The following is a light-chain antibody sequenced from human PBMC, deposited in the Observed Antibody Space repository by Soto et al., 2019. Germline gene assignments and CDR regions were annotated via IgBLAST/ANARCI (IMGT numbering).Light chain of an antibody. CDR1: QSVSSSY. Sequence: EIVLTQSPGTLSLSPGERATLSCRASQSVSSSYLAWYQQKPGQAPRLLIYGASSRATGIPDRFSGSGSGTDFTLTISRLEPEDFAVYYCQQYDNSPPATFGQGTKVEIK. V-gene: IGKV3-20*01. J-gene: IGKJ1*01. CDR3: QQYDNSPPAT. CDR2: GAS.